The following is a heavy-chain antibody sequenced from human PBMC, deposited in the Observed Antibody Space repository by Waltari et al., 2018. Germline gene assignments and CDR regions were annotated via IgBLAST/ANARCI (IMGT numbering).Heavy chain of an antibody. V-gene: IGHV4-39*01. Sequence: LQLQESGPGLVKPSETLSLTCSVSGDSITTKRFYCGWIRQPPGQGLEWIGSSHYTGTTFYNPSLKDRVTISVDTSKNQFSLKLTSVSAADTAVFYCETGAAADLIDHWGQGILVAASS. J-gene: IGHJ4*02. CDR1: GDSITTKRFY. D-gene: IGHD6-13*01. CDR3: ETGAAADLIDH. CDR2: SHYTGTT.